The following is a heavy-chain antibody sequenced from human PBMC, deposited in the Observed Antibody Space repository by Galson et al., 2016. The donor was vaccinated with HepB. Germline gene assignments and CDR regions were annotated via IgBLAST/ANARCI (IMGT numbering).Heavy chain of an antibody. CDR1: VGFFSSFY. J-gene: IGHJ4*02. V-gene: IGHV4-34*01. D-gene: IGHD3-10*01. CDR2: ITHSGST. CDR3: ARVPFYFGSGILDY. Sequence: ATLSLPCAVYVGFFSSFYWTWIRHPPGRGLAWFGEITHSGSTYYNPSLKSRVTVTVDTSKNQFSLKLTSVTAADPAIYYCARVPFYFGSGILDYWGQGTPVTVSS.